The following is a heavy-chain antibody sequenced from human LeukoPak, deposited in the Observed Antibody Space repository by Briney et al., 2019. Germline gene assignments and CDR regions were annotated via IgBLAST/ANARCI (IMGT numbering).Heavy chain of an antibody. Sequence: PGGSLRLSCAASGFTFSSYAMTWVRQAPEKGLEWVSAISGSGGTTYYADSVNGRFTISRDNSKSTLYLQMSSLRVEDTAVYYCVKKVVAGAGKVFYFENWGQGTPVTVSS. J-gene: IGHJ4*02. CDR3: VKKVVAGAGKVFYFEN. CDR1: GFTFSSYA. CDR2: ISGSGGTT. D-gene: IGHD6-19*01. V-gene: IGHV3-23*01.